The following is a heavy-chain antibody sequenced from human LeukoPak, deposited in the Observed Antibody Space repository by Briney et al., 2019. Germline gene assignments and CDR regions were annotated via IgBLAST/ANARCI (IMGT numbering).Heavy chain of an antibody. CDR2: ISWNSGSI. CDR3: AKDLGSRVLWFGDLYEYFDY. CDR1: GFTFDDYA. D-gene: IGHD3-10*01. J-gene: IGHJ4*02. Sequence: PGGSLRLSCAASGFTFDDYAMHWVRQAPGKGLEWVSGISWNSGSIGYADSVKGRFTISRDNAKNSLYLQMNSLRAEDMALYYCAKDLGSRVLWFGDLYEYFDYWGQGTLVTVSS. V-gene: IGHV3-9*03.